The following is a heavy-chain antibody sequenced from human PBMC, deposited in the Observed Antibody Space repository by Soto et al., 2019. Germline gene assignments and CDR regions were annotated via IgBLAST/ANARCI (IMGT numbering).Heavy chain of an antibody. J-gene: IGHJ4*02. CDR2: VSRSGSSI. CDR3: ARVPKGVVVAANDY. CDR1: GFTFSDHF. V-gene: IGHV3-11*01. D-gene: IGHD2-15*01. Sequence: QVQLVESGGGLVKPGGSLRLSCAASGFTFSDHFMSWIRQAPGQGLEWVSYVSRSGSSIYYADSVKGRFTISRDNAKNSLYLQMNSLRAEDTGVYYCARVPKGVVVAANDYWGQGSLVTVSS.